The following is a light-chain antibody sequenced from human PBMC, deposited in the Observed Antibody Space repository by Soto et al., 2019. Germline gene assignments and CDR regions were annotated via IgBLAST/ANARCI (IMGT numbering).Light chain of an antibody. J-gene: IGLJ2*01. CDR2: EVR. V-gene: IGLV2-14*01. CDR3: SSYSDTSTLVV. Sequence: QSVLTQPASVSGSPGQSITISCTGTSSDVGGYNYVSWYQQYPGKAPKLMVYEVRNRPSGVSNRFSGAKSGNTASLTISGLQAEDEADYYCSSYSDTSTLVVFGGGTQLTVL. CDR1: SSDVGGYNY.